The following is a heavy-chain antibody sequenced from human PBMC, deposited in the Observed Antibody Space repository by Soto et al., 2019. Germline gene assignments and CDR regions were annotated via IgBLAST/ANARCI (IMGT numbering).Heavy chain of an antibody. Sequence: QVQLQQWGAGLLKPSETLSLTCAVYGGSFSGYYWSWIRQPPGKGLEWIGEINHSGSTNYNPSLKSRVTISVDTSKNQFSLKLSSVTAADTAVYYCARGLWFGELGYWGQGTLVTVSS. V-gene: IGHV4-34*01. CDR3: ARGLWFGELGY. CDR1: GGSFSGYY. CDR2: INHSGST. D-gene: IGHD3-10*01. J-gene: IGHJ4*02.